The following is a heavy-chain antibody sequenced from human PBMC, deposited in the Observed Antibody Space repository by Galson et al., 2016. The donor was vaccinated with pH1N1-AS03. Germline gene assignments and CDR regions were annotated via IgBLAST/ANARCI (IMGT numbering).Heavy chain of an antibody. V-gene: IGHV3-7*03. J-gene: IGHJ6*03. D-gene: IGHD2-21*02. CDR2: INQDENEK. CDR1: GFTFKSYW. Sequence: SGFTFKSYWMSWVRQAPGKGLEWVANINQDENEKYCVDSVKGRFTISRDNAKNSLYLEMNSLRAEDTALYYCARESTGTEHIVVVTGRYGYYYMDVWGKGTTVTVSS. CDR3: ARESTGTEHIVVVTGRYGYYYMDV.